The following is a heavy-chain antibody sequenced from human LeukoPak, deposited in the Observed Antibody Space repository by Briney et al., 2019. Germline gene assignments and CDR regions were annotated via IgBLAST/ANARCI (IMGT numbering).Heavy chain of an antibody. J-gene: IGHJ3*02. CDR2: ISHIGRT. CDR1: GDSFSSHY. V-gene: IGHV4-59*11. Sequence: SETLSLTCAVSGDSFSSHYWTWIRQSPGTGLEWIGYISHIGRTNYNPTLKSRVTISIDTSKNQFSLKLRSVTAADTAVYYCARDLVTVTKGFDIWGQGTMVSVSS. D-gene: IGHD4-17*01. CDR3: ARDLVTVTKGFDI.